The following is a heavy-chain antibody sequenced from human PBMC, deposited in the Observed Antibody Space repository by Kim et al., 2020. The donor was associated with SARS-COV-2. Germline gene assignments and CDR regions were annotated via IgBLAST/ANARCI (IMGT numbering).Heavy chain of an antibody. Sequence: ASVKVSCKASGYTFTSYGISWVRQAPGQGLEWMGWISTYNGNTNYAQKLQGRVTMTTDTSTSTAYMELRSLRSDDTAVYYCARDIPGDYYDSSGRYDASDIWGQGTMVTVSS. J-gene: IGHJ3*02. CDR1: GYTFTSYG. CDR3: ARDIPGDYYDSSGRYDASDI. CDR2: ISTYNGNT. D-gene: IGHD3-22*01. V-gene: IGHV1-18*01.